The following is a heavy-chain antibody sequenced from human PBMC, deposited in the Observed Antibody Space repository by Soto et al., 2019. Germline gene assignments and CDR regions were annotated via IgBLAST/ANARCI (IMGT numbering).Heavy chain of an antibody. J-gene: IGHJ6*03. V-gene: IGHV4-59*08. CDR1: GGSFSSHY. Sequence: QVELQESGPGLVKPSETLSLTCTVSGGSFSSHYWSWIRQPPGAGMEWIGYVFYTGSTNYNPSLRSRVLISVDTSKNQFSLKLRSVTAADTAVYYCARQDGYFYYMDVWGKGTTVTVSS. CDR3: ARQDGYFYYMDV. CDR2: VFYTGST.